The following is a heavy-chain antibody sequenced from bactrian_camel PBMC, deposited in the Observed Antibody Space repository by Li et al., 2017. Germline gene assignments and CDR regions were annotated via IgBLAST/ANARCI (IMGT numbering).Heavy chain of an antibody. J-gene: IGHJ4*01. CDR2: VYSPSRLK. CDR3: AAAAGYGLTTPLAPSRYRY. CDR1: GYTYTIAC. V-gene: IGHV3S1*01. D-gene: IGHD5*01. Sequence: HVQLVESGGGSVQAGGSLRLSCAASGYTYTIACMAWYRQAPGQRREGVASVYSPSRLKTYAASVKGRFTISRDSATNTLTLQMNSLKPEDTAMYYCAAAAGYGLTTPLAPSRYRYWDQGTQVTVS.